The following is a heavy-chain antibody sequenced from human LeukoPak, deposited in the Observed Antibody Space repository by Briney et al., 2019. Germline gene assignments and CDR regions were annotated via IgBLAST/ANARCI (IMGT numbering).Heavy chain of an antibody. CDR2: IWYDGSNK. CDR1: GFTFSSYG. D-gene: IGHD6-13*01. V-gene: IGHV3-33*01. J-gene: IGHJ5*02. Sequence: GGSLRLSCAASGFTFSSYGMHWVRQAPGKGLEWVAVIWYDGSNKYYADSVKGRFTISRDNSKNTLYLQMNGLRAEDTAVYYCARSSYSSSWTGWFDPWGQGTLVTVSS. CDR3: ARSSYSSSWTGWFDP.